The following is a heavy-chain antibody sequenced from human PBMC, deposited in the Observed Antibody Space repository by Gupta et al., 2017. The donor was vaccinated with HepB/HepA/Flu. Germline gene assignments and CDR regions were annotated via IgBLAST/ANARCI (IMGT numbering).Heavy chain of an antibody. CDR3: ARGNRYCGGGIGDDGHTFDV. CDR2: IVHDEEST. V-gene: IGHV3-21*01. CDR1: GCSFNTYD. D-gene: IGHD2-21*01. J-gene: IGHJ4*02. Sequence: EVQLVESGGGLVKPGGSLRLSCAVSGCSFNTYDMAWVRQAPGRGLEWVSSIVHDEESTDYAASLQGRVNVSRDDATNSVYLKMIDMRVEDTAVEVGARGNRYCGGGIGDDGHTFDVWGQGIMVTVSS.